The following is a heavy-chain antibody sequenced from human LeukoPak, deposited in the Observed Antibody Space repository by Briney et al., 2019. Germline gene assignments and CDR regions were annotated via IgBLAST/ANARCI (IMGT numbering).Heavy chain of an antibody. CDR2: ISYDGSNK. CDR1: GFTFSSYA. CDR3: ARECRTKVPAALCYFDY. J-gene: IGHJ4*02. Sequence: GGSLRLSCAASGFTFSSYAMHWVRQAPGKGLEWVAVISYDGSNKYYADSVKGRFTISRDNSKNTLYLQMNSLRAEATAVYYCARECRTKVPAALCYFDYWGQGTLVTVSS. V-gene: IGHV3-30-3*01. D-gene: IGHD2-2*01.